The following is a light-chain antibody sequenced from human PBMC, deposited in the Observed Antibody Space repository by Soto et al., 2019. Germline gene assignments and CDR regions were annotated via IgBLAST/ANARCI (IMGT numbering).Light chain of an antibody. CDR3: QQLNSYPRIT. V-gene: IGKV1-9*01. Sequence: DIQLTQSPSFLSASVGDRVTITCRASQGISSYLAWYQQKPGKAPKLLIYAASTLQSGVPSRFSGSGSGTEFTLTIGSLQPEDFATYYCQQLNSYPRITFGPGTKVDIK. CDR2: AAS. CDR1: QGISSY. J-gene: IGKJ3*01.